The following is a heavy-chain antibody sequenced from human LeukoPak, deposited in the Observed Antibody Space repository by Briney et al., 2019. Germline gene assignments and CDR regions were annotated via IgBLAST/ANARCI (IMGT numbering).Heavy chain of an antibody. CDR3: AREVRGYDSSGMNDAFDI. CDR1: GGTFSSYA. CDR2: IIPIFGTA. Sequence: ASVKVSCKASGGTFSSYAISWVRQAPGQGLEWMGGIIPIFGTANYVQKFQGRVTITTDESTSTAYMELSSLRSEDTAVYYCAREVRGYDSSGMNDAFDIWGQGTMVTVSS. V-gene: IGHV1-69*05. D-gene: IGHD3-22*01. J-gene: IGHJ3*02.